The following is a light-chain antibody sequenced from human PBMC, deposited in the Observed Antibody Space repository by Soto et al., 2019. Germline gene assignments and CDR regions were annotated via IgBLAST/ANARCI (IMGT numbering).Light chain of an antibody. J-gene: IGLJ2*01. Sequence: QSVLTQPPSVSGAPGQRVTISCTGSSSNIGAGYDVHWYQQLPGTAPKLLIYGNSNRPSGVPDRFSGSKSGTSASLAITGLQAEDEADYYCQSYDSSLSGSLVVFGGGTKVTVL. V-gene: IGLV1-40*01. CDR2: GNS. CDR3: QSYDSSLSGSLVV. CDR1: SSNIGAGYD.